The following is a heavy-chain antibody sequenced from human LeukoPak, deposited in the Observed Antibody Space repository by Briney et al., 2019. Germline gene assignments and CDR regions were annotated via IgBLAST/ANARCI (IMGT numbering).Heavy chain of an antibody. CDR3: AKDGGVAGMFRAFDY. V-gene: IGHV3-23*01. D-gene: IGHD6-19*01. Sequence: PGGSLRLSCAASGFTFTTYCMTWVRQAPGKGLEWVSLITAGGGDTYYADSVKGRFTVSRDNSKNTLYLQMNSLRAEDTAVYFCAKDGGVAGMFRAFDYWGQGTLVTVSS. CDR2: ITAGGGDT. J-gene: IGHJ4*02. CDR1: GFTFTTYC.